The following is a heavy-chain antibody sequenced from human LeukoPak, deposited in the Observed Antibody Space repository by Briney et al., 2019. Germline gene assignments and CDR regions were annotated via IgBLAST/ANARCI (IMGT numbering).Heavy chain of an antibody. V-gene: IGHV1-2*02. J-gene: IGHJ4*02. CDR3: ARGRKGDPKYYFDY. CDR2: INPNSGGT. Sequence: ASVKVSCKASGYTFTGYYMHWVRQAPGQGLEWMGWINPNSGGTNYAQKLQGRVTMTTDTSTSTAYMELRSLRSDDTAVYYCARGRKGDPKYYFDYWGQGTLVTVSS. D-gene: IGHD3-16*01. CDR1: GYTFTGYY.